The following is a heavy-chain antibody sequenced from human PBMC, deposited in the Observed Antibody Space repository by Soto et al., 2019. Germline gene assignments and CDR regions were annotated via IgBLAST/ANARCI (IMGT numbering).Heavy chain of an antibody. D-gene: IGHD6-13*01. Sequence: QLQLQESGPGLVKPSETLSLTCTVSGGSISSSSYYWGWIRQPPGKGLEWIGSIYYSGSTYYNPSLKSRVTISVDTSKNQFSLKLSSVTAADTAVYYCARRNSSSWFVPDAFDIWGQGTMVTVSS. J-gene: IGHJ3*02. V-gene: IGHV4-39*01. CDR3: ARRNSSSWFVPDAFDI. CDR2: IYYSGST. CDR1: GGSISSSSYY.